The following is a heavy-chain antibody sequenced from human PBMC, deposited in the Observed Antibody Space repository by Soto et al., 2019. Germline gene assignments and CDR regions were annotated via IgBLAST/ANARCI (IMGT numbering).Heavy chain of an antibody. CDR2: IYYSGST. CDR1: GCSISSYY. CDR3: AVQTASDAFDI. J-gene: IGHJ3*02. Sequence: SETLSLTCTFSGCSISSYYWSWIRQPPGKGLEWIGYIYYSGSTNYNPSLKSRVTISVDTSKNQFSLKLSSVTAADTAVYYCAVQTASDAFDIWGQGTMVTVSS. V-gene: IGHV4-59*01.